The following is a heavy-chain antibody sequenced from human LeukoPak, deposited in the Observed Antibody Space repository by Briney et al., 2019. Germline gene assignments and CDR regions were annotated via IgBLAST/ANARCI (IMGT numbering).Heavy chain of an antibody. V-gene: IGHV3-23*01. CDR2: ITGSTTWT. J-gene: IGHJ2*01. CDR1: GFTFGNFG. CDR3: ARELVSSGTGYFDL. D-gene: IGHD3-10*02. Sequence: GGSLRLSCEASGFTFGNFGMTWVRQAPGKGLQWFSGITGSTTWTYYAASVKGRFTVSRDNSQITLHLQMNSLRADDTAVYYCARELVSSGTGYFDLWGRGTLVTVSS.